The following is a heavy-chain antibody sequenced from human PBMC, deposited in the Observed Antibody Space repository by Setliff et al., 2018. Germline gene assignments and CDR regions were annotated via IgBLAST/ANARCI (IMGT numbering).Heavy chain of an antibody. CDR1: GFTFSRYW. J-gene: IGHJ4*02. V-gene: IGHV3-23*01. D-gene: IGHD3-3*01. Sequence: GGSLRLSCVTSGFTFSRYWMSWVRQAPGKGLDWVSALSGTGGSTYYADSVKGRFTISRDNSKNTLYLQINSLRVEDTALYYCAKESGFWSGLSLDNWGQGTLVTVSS. CDR2: LSGTGGST. CDR3: AKESGFWSGLSLDN.